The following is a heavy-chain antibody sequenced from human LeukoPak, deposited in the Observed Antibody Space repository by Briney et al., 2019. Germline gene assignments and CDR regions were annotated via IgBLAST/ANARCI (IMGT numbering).Heavy chain of an antibody. CDR3: TVAVAGTSDAFDI. Sequence: GGTLRLSCAASGFTFSSYSMNWVRQAPGKGLEWVSSISSSSSYIYYADSVKGRFTISRDNAKNSLYLQMNSLRAEDTAVYYCTVAVAGTSDAFDIWGQGTMVTVSS. CDR1: GFTFSSYS. V-gene: IGHV3-21*01. D-gene: IGHD6-19*01. CDR2: ISSSSSYI. J-gene: IGHJ3*02.